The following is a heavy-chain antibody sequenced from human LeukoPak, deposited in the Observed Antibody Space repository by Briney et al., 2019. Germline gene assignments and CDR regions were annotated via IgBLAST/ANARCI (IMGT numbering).Heavy chain of an antibody. Sequence: GESLKISCKGSGYSFTSYWIGWVRQMPGKGLEWMGIIYPGDSDTRYSPSFQGQVTISADKSINTAYLQWSSLQASDTAMYYCARLLNPYYYDSRSPPPSYNYGMDVWGQGTTVTVSS. CDR3: ARLLNPYYYDSRSPPPSYNYGMDV. CDR2: IYPGDSDT. CDR1: GYSFTSYW. V-gene: IGHV5-51*01. J-gene: IGHJ6*02. D-gene: IGHD3-10*01.